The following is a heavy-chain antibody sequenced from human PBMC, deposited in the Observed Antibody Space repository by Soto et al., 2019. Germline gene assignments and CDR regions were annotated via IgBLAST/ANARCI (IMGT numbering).Heavy chain of an antibody. V-gene: IGHV3-74*01. J-gene: IGHJ4*02. CDR1: GLTFSKYW. Sequence: EVQLVESGGGLVQPGGSLRLSCAVSGLTFSKYWMNWVRQAPGKGLVWVSRINSDGSSTDYADSVKGRFTISRDNARNTLYLAMHSLRAEDTALYYCGRGGRIVAAASVDWGQGTLVTVSS. CDR3: GRGGRIVAAASVD. D-gene: IGHD6-25*01. CDR2: INSDGSST.